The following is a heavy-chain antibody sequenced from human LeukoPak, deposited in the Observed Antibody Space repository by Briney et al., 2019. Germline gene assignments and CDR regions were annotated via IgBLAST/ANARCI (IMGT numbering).Heavy chain of an antibody. J-gene: IGHJ4*02. CDR2: ISAGGDNT. V-gene: IGHV3-23*01. CDR3: AKAVPTYHYFDY. Sequence: GGSLTLSCAASGFTLSSYAMSWVRQAPGKGLEWVSAISAGGDNTYYADSVKGQFTISRDNSKNTLYLRMNSLRAEDTAVYYCAKAVPTYHYFDYWGQGTLVTVSS. CDR1: GFTLSSYA. D-gene: IGHD6-19*01.